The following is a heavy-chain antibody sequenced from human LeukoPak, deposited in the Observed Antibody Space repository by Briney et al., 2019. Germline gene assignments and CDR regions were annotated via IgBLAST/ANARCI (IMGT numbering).Heavy chain of an antibody. CDR2: IYYSGST. J-gene: IGHJ6*02. CDR1: GGSISSYY. CDR3: ARHYSSSWDYGMDV. Sequence: SETLSLTCTVSGGSISSYYWSWIRQPPGKGLEWIGYIYYSGSTNYNPSLKSRVTISVDTSKNQFSLKLSSVTAADTAVYYCARHYSSSWDYGMDVRGQGTTVTVSS. D-gene: IGHD6-13*01. V-gene: IGHV4-59*08.